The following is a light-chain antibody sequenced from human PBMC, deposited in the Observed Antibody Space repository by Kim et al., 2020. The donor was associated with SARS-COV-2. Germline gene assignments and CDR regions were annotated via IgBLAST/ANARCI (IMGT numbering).Light chain of an antibody. CDR2: GVR. CDR1: SSDVGSFDL. J-gene: IGLJ1*01. Sequence: QSITVSCTGSSSDVGSFDLVSWYQHHPGKAPKLLIYGVRQRPSGVSDRFSASKSGRVASLTISGLQAEDEADYYCCSYAGRTAYVFGTGTKVTVL. V-gene: IGLV2-23*02. CDR3: CSYAGRTAYV.